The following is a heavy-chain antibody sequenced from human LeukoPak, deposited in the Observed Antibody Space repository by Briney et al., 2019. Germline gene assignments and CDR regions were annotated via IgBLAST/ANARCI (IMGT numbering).Heavy chain of an antibody. V-gene: IGHV1-8*03. D-gene: IGHD2-8*01. CDR3: ARSCTNGVCPLDD. CDR2: MNPNSGNT. CDR1: GYTFTSYD. Sequence: ASAKVSCKASGYTFTSYDINWVRQATGQGLEWMGWMNPNSGNTGYAQKFQGRVTITRNTSISTAYMELSSLRSEDTAVYYCARSCTNGVCPLDDWGQGTLVTVSS. J-gene: IGHJ4*02.